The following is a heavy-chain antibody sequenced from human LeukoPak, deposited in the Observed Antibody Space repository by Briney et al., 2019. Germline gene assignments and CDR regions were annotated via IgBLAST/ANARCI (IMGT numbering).Heavy chain of an antibody. D-gene: IGHD5-12*01. CDR3: ARVRVDSGYDLWYYFDY. V-gene: IGHV1-18*01. CDR1: GYIFTSYG. J-gene: IGHJ4*02. CDR2: ISAYNGNT. Sequence: GASVKVSCKASGYIFTSYGISWVRQAPGQGLEWMGWISAYNGNTNHAQKLQGRVTMTTGTSTSTAYMELRSLRSDDTAVYYCARVRVDSGYDLWYYFDYWGQGTLVTVSS.